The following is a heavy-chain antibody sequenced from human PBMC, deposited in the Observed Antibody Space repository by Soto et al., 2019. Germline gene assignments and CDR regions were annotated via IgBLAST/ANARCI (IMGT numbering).Heavy chain of an antibody. Sequence: GGSLRLSCAASGFTFSSYGMHWVRQAPGKGLEWVAVISYDGSNKYYADSVKGRFTISRDNSKNTLYLQMNSLRAEDTAVYYCAKDNLKNYYGSGSYYGTLGYWGQGTLVTVS. D-gene: IGHD3-10*01. CDR3: AKDNLKNYYGSGSYYGTLGY. V-gene: IGHV3-30*18. CDR2: ISYDGSNK. J-gene: IGHJ4*02. CDR1: GFTFSSYG.